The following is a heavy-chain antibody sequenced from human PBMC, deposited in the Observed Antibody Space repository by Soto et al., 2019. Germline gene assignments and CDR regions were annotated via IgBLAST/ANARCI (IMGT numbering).Heavy chain of an antibody. Sequence: SETLSLTCTVSGGSISSYYWSWIRQPPGKGLEWIGYIYYSGSTNYNPSLKSRVTISVDTSKNQFSLKLSSVTAADTAVYYCARQRTPTTVKSYWFDPWGQGTLVTVSS. CDR1: GGSISSYY. CDR2: IYYSGST. D-gene: IGHD4-17*01. J-gene: IGHJ5*02. CDR3: ARQRTPTTVKSYWFDP. V-gene: IGHV4-59*08.